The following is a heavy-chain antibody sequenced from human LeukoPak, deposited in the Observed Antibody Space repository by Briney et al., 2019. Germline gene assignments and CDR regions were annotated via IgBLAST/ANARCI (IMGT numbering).Heavy chain of an antibody. CDR2: IKQDGSEK. J-gene: IGHJ4*02. Sequence: GGSLRLSCAASGFTFSTSWMTWIRQAPGKGLEWVANIKQDGSEKYYVDSVKGRFTISRDNAKNSLYLQMNSLRAEDTAVYYCARENWHSGYGNPHFDYWGQGTLVTVSS. V-gene: IGHV3-7*01. D-gene: IGHD5-12*01. CDR3: ARENWHSGYGNPHFDY. CDR1: GFTFSTSW.